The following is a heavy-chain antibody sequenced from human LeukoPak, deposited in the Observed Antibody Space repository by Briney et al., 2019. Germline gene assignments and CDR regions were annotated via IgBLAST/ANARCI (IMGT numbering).Heavy chain of an antibody. CDR2: IYYSGST. CDR3: ARDYPRIAAAADY. D-gene: IGHD6-13*01. V-gene: IGHV4-59*01. CDR1: GGSISSYY. J-gene: IGHJ4*02. Sequence: SETLSLTCTVAGGSISSYYWSWIRQPPGNGLEWIGYIYYSGSTNYNPSLKSRVTISVDPSKHQSSLKLSSVTAADTAVYYCARDYPRIAAAADYWGQGTLVTVSS.